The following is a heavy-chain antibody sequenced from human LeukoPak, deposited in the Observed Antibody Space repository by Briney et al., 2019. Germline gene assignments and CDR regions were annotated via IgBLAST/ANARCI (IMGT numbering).Heavy chain of an antibody. CDR2: VNVGNGDT. CDR3: ARRLYGSGNNPFDH. CDR1: GYIFTSHA. Sequence: GASVNVSCKASGYIFTSHAMHWVRQAPGQGLEWMGWVNVGNGDTKYSQNFQGRVTITRDASANTAYMELSSLTTEDTAVYYCARRLYGSGNNPFDHWGQGTQVIVSP. D-gene: IGHD3-10*01. J-gene: IGHJ4*02. V-gene: IGHV1-3*01.